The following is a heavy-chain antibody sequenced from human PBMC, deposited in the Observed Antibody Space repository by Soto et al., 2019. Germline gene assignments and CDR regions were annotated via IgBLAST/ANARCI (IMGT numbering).Heavy chain of an antibody. CDR1: GGSVSNDNFY. D-gene: IGHD3-16*01. CDR2: VHSSGIT. J-gene: IGHJ5*02. V-gene: IGHV4-61*01. Sequence: SETLSLTCTVSGGSVSNDNFYWSWIRQPPGKGLEWIGYVHSSGITDYNPSLKRRVTISVDTSRNQFSLRLSSVTAADTAVYYCARGLTMGQLPSHFDHWGQGTLVTVSS. CDR3: ARGLTMGQLPSHFDH.